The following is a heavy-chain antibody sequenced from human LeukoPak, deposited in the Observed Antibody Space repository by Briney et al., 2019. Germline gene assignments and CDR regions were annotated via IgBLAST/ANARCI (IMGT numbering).Heavy chain of an antibody. CDR1: GGSVSSVVYY. D-gene: IGHD6-19*01. J-gene: IGHJ4*02. Sequence: SETLSLTCTVSGGSVSSVVYYWSWIRQAPGKGLEWIGHIYYSGGTSYNPSLKSRVTISVDTAKNQFSLRLTSVTAADTALYYCARRRDSSGWYVFDYWGQGTVVTVSS. V-gene: IGHV4-61*08. CDR2: IYYSGGT. CDR3: ARRRDSSGWYVFDY.